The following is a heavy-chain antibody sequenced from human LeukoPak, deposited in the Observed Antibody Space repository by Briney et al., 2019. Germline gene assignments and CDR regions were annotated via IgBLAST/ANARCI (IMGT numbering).Heavy chain of an antibody. CDR1: GFTFSSYS. Sequence: GGSLRLSGAASGFTFSSYSMNWVRQAPGKGLEWVSSISSSSNYIYYADSVKGRFTISRDNAKNSLYLQMNSLRAEDTAVYYCARAFPYYYYGMDVWGQGTTVTVSS. CDR3: ARAFPYYYYGMDV. CDR2: ISSSSNYI. J-gene: IGHJ6*02. V-gene: IGHV3-21*01.